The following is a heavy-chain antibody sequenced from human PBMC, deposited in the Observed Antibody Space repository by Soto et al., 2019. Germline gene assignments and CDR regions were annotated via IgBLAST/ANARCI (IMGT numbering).Heavy chain of an antibody. V-gene: IGHV4-39*01. Sequence: SETLSLTCTVSGGSISTTNYYWGWIRQPPGKGLEWIGSIYYSGSTYYNSSLESRVTISVDTSKNQFSLKLSSVTAADTAVYYCARRIMLRPIDYWGQGTLVTVSS. CDR3: ARRIMLRPIDY. D-gene: IGHD3-16*01. CDR2: IYYSGST. CDR1: GGSISTTNYY. J-gene: IGHJ4*02.